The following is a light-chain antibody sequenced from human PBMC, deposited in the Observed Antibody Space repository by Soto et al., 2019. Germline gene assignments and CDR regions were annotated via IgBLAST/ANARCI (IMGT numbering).Light chain of an antibody. CDR1: DSNIGSNS. J-gene: IGLJ1*01. CDR2: YNN. Sequence: QSVLTQPPSASGTAGQVVTISCSGGDSNIGSNSVYWYQHLPRMAPKLLIYYNNQRPSGVPDRFSGSRSGTSASLAIVGLRSEDEAVYYCAVWDDSMSGYVFGTGTKGTVL. V-gene: IGLV1-47*02. CDR3: AVWDDSMSGYV.